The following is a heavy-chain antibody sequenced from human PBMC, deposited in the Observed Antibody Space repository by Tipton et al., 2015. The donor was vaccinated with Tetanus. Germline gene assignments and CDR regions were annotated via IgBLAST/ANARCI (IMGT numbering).Heavy chain of an antibody. CDR3: AKVVSYDYVWGSPQFDP. Sequence: SLRLSCAASGFTFSSYAMSWVRQAPGKGLEWVSAISGSGGSTYYADSVKGRFTISRDNSKNTLYLQMNSLRAEDTAVYYCAKVVSYDYVWGSPQFDPWSQGTLVTVSS. V-gene: IGHV3-23*01. J-gene: IGHJ5*02. CDR2: ISGSGGST. D-gene: IGHD3-16*01. CDR1: GFTFSSYA.